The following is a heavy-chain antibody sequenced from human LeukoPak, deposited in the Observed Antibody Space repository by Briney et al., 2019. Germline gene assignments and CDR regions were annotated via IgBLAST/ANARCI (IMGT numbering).Heavy chain of an antibody. J-gene: IGHJ4*02. D-gene: IGHD5-24*01. CDR1: GAPISGYY. V-gene: IGHV4-4*09. Sequence: SETLSLTCTASGAPISGYYWSWIRQPPGKELEWIGYFYTSGSAHYNPSLRSRVTMSVDTSKNQFSLKLSSVTAADTAVYYCASRDGYNYGESDYWGQGTLVTVSP. CDR3: ASRDGYNYGESDY. CDR2: FYTSGSA.